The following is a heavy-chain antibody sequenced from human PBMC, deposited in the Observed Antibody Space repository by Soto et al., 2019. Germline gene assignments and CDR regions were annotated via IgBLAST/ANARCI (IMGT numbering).Heavy chain of an antibody. D-gene: IGHD2-15*01. CDR2: IYHGGST. CDR1: SGSIRSTNW. Sequence: QVQLQESGPGLVKPSGTLSLTCAVSSGSIRSTNWWSWVRQSPGKGLEWIGEIYHGGSTNYNPSLKSRVTISVDKSKNQFSLNLSSVTAADTAVYYCPRSSGARWLDPWGQGTLVTVSS. V-gene: IGHV4-4*02. CDR3: PRSSGARWLDP. J-gene: IGHJ5*02.